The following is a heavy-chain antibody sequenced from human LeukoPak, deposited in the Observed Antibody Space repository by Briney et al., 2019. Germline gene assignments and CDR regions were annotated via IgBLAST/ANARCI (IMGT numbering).Heavy chain of an antibody. J-gene: IGHJ4*02. CDR1: GFTFNNYA. V-gene: IGHV3-23*01. Sequence: GGSLRLSCAASGFTFNNYAMTWVRQAPGKGLEWVSTIIGSGGNTDYADSVKGRFTISRDNSKNTLYLQMNSLRAEDTAVYYCARTSGSYSGFDYWGQGTLVTVSS. CDR2: IIGSGGNT. CDR3: ARTSGSYSGFDY. D-gene: IGHD1-26*01.